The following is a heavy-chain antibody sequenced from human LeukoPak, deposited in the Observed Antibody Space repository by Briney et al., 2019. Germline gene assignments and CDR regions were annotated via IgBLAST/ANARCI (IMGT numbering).Heavy chain of an antibody. D-gene: IGHD5-18*01. V-gene: IGHV4-59*01. J-gene: IGHJ4*02. CDR1: GRSISSYY. CDR2: IYYSGST. Sequence: ASQTLSLTRTVAGRSISSYYWRSTRQPPGKGLEWIGYIYYSGSTNYNPSLKSRATISVDTSKNQFSLKLRTVTAADTAVYYSARMVDTAMGPGDYWGQGTLVTVSS. CDR3: ARMVDTAMGPGDY.